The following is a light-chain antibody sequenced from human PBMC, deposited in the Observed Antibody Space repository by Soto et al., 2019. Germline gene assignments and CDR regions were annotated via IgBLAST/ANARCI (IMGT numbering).Light chain of an antibody. Sequence: QSVLTQSPSVSGAPGQRVTISCTGSSPNIGAGYGVHWYQQLPGAAPKLLIYGNNNRPSGVPDRFSGSQSDTSASLAITGLQAEDEADYYCQTADTSLSVVFGGGTKLTVL. J-gene: IGLJ2*01. CDR1: SPNIGAGYG. CDR3: QTADTSLSVV. V-gene: IGLV1-40*01. CDR2: GNN.